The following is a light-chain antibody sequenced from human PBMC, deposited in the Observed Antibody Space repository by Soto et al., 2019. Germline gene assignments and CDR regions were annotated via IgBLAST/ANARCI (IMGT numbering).Light chain of an antibody. CDR3: QQFDDSVT. Sequence: EIVMTQSPATLSVSPGERATLSCRASQSVRSNLAWYQQKPGQAPRLLIYGASDRATGTPDRFSGSGSGTDFTLTISRLEPEDSAVYYCQQFDDSVTFGQGTRLEIK. CDR1: QSVRSN. CDR2: GAS. V-gene: IGKV3D-15*01. J-gene: IGKJ5*01.